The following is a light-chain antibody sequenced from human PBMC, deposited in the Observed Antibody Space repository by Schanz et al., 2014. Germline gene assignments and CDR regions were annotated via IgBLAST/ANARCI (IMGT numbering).Light chain of an antibody. J-gene: IGLJ2*01. CDR1: SSDVGTSNL. Sequence: QSALTQPASVSGSPGQSITISCTGTSSDVGTSNLLSWYQQYPGKAPKLLIYDVIKRPSGVSNRFSGSKSGNTASLTISGVQNEDEDDYYCCSYAVVTSVIFGGGTKLTVL. CDR3: CSYAVVTSVI. CDR2: DVI. V-gene: IGLV2-23*02.